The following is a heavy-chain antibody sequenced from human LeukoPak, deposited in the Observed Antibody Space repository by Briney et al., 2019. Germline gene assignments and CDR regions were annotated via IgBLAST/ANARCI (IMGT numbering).Heavy chain of an antibody. CDR2: ISYDGSNK. D-gene: IGHD2-21*02. J-gene: IGHJ4*02. CDR3: AKDKGLAYCGGDCYSNYFDY. Sequence: PGGPLRLSCAASGVTFSSYGMHWVRQAPGKGLECVAVISYDGSNKYYADSVKGRFTISRDNSKNTLYLQMNSLRAEDTAVYYCAKDKGLAYCGGDCYSNYFDYWGQGTLVTVPS. V-gene: IGHV3-30*18. CDR1: GVTFSSYG.